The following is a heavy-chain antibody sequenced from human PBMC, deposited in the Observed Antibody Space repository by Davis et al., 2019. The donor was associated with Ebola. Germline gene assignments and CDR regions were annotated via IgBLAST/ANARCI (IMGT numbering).Heavy chain of an antibody. Sequence: SETLSLTCTVSGGPVRNYYWSWIRQPPGKGLEWIGYIYSSGGTEYNPSLKTRVMMSVDTSKNQFSLKLSSVTAADTAVYYRASTGDYGMDVWGKGTTVTVSS. CDR2: IYSSGGT. D-gene: IGHD3-16*01. CDR1: GGPVRNYY. CDR3: ASTGDYGMDV. J-gene: IGHJ6*04. V-gene: IGHV4-59*08.